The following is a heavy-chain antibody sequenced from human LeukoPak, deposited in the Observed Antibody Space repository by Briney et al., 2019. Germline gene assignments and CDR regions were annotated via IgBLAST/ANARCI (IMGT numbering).Heavy chain of an antibody. V-gene: IGHV3-48*03. CDR1: GFTFSSYE. Sequence: GSLRLSCAASGFTFSSYEMNWVRQAPGKGLEWVSYISSSGSTIYYADSVKGRFTISRDNAKNSLYLQMNSLRAEDTAVYYCARAVYDSTGYYYRGGNYYFDYWGQGTLVTVSS. CDR3: ARAVYDSTGYYYRGGNYYFDY. CDR2: ISSSGSTI. D-gene: IGHD3-22*01. J-gene: IGHJ4*02.